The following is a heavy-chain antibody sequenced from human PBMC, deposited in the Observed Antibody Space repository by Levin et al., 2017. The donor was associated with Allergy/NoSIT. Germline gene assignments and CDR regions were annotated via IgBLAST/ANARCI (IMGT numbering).Heavy chain of an antibody. V-gene: IGHV3-23*01. D-gene: IGHD3-16*02. CDR1: GFTFNRYA. J-gene: IGHJ4*02. CDR3: AKDHDYVWGSYPDY. CDR2: ISDSGGST. Sequence: GGSLRLSCAASGFTFNRYAMSWVRQAPGKALEWVSAISDSGGSTYYADSVKGRFTISRDSSKNTLYLQMNSLRAEDTAVYYCAKDHDYVWGSYPDYWGQGTLVTVSS.